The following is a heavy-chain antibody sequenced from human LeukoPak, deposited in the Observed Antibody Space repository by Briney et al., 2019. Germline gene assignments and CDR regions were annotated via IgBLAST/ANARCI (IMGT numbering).Heavy chain of an antibody. Sequence: SETLSLTCTVSGVSISSGGYYWSWIRQHPGKGLEWIGYIYYSGRPYYNPSLKSRLGISLDTSSNPFSLKLNSVTAADTAVYYCARGPVRDYSNYWGQGTLVTVSS. CDR1: GVSISSGGYY. J-gene: IGHJ4*02. CDR2: IYYSGRP. D-gene: IGHD4-11*01. V-gene: IGHV4-31*03. CDR3: ARGPVRDYSNY.